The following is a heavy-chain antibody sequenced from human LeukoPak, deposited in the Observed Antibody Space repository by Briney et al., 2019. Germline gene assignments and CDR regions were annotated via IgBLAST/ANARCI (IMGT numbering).Heavy chain of an antibody. D-gene: IGHD3-3*01. CDR3: AEDPGLVTIFGVGPDY. V-gene: IGHV3-30*02. CDR2: IRYDGSNK. CDR1: GFTFSYYG. J-gene: IGHJ4*02. Sequence: GGSLRLSCAASGFTFSYYGMHWVRQAPGKGLEWVAFIRYDGSNKYYADSVKGRFTISRDNSKNTLYLQMNSLRTEDTAVYYCAEDPGLVTIFGVGPDYWGQGTLVTVSS.